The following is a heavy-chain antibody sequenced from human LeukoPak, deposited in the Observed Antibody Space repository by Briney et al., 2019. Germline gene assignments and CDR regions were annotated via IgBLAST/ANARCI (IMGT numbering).Heavy chain of an antibody. V-gene: IGHV4-34*01. Sequence: SETLSLTCAVYGGSFSGYYWSWIRQPPGKGLEWIGEINHSGSTNYNPSLKSRVTISVDTSKNQFSLKLSSVTAADTAVYYCASVGLGELYYFDYWGQGTLVTVSS. CDR1: GGSFSGYY. D-gene: IGHD3-16*01. CDR3: ASVGLGELYYFDY. J-gene: IGHJ4*02. CDR2: INHSGST.